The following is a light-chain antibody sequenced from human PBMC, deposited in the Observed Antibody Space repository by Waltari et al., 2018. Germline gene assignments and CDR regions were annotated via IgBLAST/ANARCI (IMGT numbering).Light chain of an antibody. CDR3: QSFDSRLSEYV. CDR1: SSNLGAGYD. CDR2: GNR. Sequence: SVLTQPPSVSGAPGQGVTISCTGSSSNLGAGYDVNWYLKLPGAAPKLIIYGNRNRPSGAPDRFSGSKFGTSASLAITGLQAEDEADYYCQSFDSRLSEYVFGTGTRVTVL. J-gene: IGLJ1*01. V-gene: IGLV1-40*01.